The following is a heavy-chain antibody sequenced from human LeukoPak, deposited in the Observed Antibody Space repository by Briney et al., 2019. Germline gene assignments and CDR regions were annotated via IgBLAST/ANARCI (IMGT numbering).Heavy chain of an antibody. CDR2: ISSSSSYI. D-gene: IGHD1-1*01. J-gene: IGHJ4*02. V-gene: IGHV3-21*01. CDR1: GFTFSSYS. CDR3: ARDGGLERRHSFDD. Sequence: NPGGSLRLSCAASGFTFSSYSMNWVRQAPGKGLEWVSSISSSSSYIYYADSVKGRFTISRDNAKNSLYLQMNSLRAEDTAVYYCARDGGLERRHSFDDWGQGTLVTVSS.